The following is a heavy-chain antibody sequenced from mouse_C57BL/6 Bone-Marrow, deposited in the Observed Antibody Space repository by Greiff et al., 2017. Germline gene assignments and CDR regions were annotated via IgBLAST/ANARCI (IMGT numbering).Heavy chain of an antibody. CDR2: IRSKSSNYAT. CDR1: GFTFNTYA. CDR3: VKGGYDEEGYAMDY. V-gene: IGHV10-3*01. D-gene: IGHD2-2*01. J-gene: IGHJ4*01. Sequence: DVQLVESGGGLVQPKGSLKLSCAASGFTFNTYAMHWVRQAPGKGLEWVARIRSKSSNYATYYADSVKDRFTIARDDSQSMLYLQMNNLKTEDTAMYYCVKGGYDEEGYAMDYWGQGTSVTVSS.